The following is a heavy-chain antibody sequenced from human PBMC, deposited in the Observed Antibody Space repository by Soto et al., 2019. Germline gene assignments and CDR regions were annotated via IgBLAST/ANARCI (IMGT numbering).Heavy chain of an antibody. CDR2: IYYSGST. CDR1: GGSIRSGEHY. D-gene: IGHD6-13*01. V-gene: IGHV4-39*01. J-gene: IGHJ5*02. CDR3: ARHDPPVGMMGGFTWFDP. Sequence: PSETLSLTCTVSGGSIRSGEHYWSWIRQPPGKGLEWIGYIYYSGSTYYNPSLKSRLTLSVDTSKNQFSLKLSSVTAADTAMYYCARHDPPVGMMGGFTWFDPWGQGTLVTVSS.